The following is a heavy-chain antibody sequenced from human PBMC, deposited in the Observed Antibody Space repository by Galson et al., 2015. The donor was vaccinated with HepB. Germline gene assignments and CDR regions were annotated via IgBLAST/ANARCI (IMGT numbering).Heavy chain of an antibody. CDR2: IWSDGSNK. CDR3: ARRLLGTNCMDV. CDR1: GFTFSTYG. J-gene: IGHJ6*02. D-gene: IGHD2-8*01. Sequence: SLRLSCAVSGFTFSTYGMHWVRQAPGKGLEWVAVIWSDGSNKNYADSLKGRFTISRDNSKNTLYLQMSSLRVEDTAVYYCARRLLGTNCMDVWGQGTTVTVSS. V-gene: IGHV3-33*01.